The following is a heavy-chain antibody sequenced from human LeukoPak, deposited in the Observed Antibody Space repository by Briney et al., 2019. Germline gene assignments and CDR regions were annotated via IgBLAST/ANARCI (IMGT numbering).Heavy chain of an antibody. V-gene: IGHV3-21*01. J-gene: IGHJ4*02. CDR3: ARGLLQYGSGFYYFDY. Sequence: PGGSLRLSCAASGFTFSSYSMNWVRQAPGKGLEWVSSISSSSSYIYYADSVKGRFTISRDNAKHSLYLQMNSLRAEDTAVYYCARGLLQYGSGFYYFDYWGQGTLVTVSS. CDR1: GFTFSSYS. D-gene: IGHD3-10*01. CDR2: ISSSSSYI.